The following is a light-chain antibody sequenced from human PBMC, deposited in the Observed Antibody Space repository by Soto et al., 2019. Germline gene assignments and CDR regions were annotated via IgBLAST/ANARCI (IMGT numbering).Light chain of an antibody. V-gene: IGKV3-20*01. CDR2: ATS. J-gene: IGKJ2*01. Sequence: EVVLTQSPVTLSLSPGETATLSCRASQPVDSNYFSWFQQKPGQPPRVLIFATSSRATGTPRRFTGSGSGTDFTLTITRLEPEDFALYFCQQFTDSPPEYTSGLGTKLEIK. CDR1: QPVDSNY. CDR3: QQFTDSPPEYT.